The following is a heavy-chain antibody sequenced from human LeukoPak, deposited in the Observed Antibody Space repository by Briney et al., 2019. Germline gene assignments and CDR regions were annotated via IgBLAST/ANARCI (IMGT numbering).Heavy chain of an antibody. CDR2: INAGNGNT. V-gene: IGHV1-3*01. CDR1: GYTFSTYA. D-gene: IGHD5-24*01. Sequence: ASVKVSCKASGYTFSTYAIHWVRQAPGQRLEWMGWINAGNGNTRYSQKFQGRVTITRGTSASTAYMELSSLTSEDTAVYYCARSNDGDYWGQGTLVTVSS. J-gene: IGHJ4*02. CDR3: ARSNDGDY.